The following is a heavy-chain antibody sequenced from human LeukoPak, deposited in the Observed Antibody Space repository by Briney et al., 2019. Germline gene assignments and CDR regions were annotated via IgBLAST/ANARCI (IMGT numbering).Heavy chain of an antibody. CDR3: ARGVYIAAAQYGY. J-gene: IGHJ4*02. Sequence: PSETLSLTCTVSGGSIGTYSWNWIRQPPGKGLEWIGYIYYSGTTNYNPSFKSRVTISVDTSKNQFSLKLSSVTAADTAVYYCARGVYIAAAQYGYWGQGTPVTVSS. CDR2: IYYSGTT. D-gene: IGHD6-13*01. V-gene: IGHV4-59*01. CDR1: GGSIGTYS.